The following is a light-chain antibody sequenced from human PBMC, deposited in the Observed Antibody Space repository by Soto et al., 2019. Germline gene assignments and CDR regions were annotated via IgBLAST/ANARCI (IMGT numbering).Light chain of an antibody. CDR3: QQSYSTPIT. CDR2: VAS. Sequence: DIQMTQSPSSLSASVGARVTITCRASQSIRSYLNWYQQKPGKAPKLFIYVASSLQSGVPSRFSGSGSGTDFTLTISSLQPEDFATYYCQQSYSTPITFGQGTRLE. J-gene: IGKJ5*01. CDR1: QSIRSY. V-gene: IGKV1-39*01.